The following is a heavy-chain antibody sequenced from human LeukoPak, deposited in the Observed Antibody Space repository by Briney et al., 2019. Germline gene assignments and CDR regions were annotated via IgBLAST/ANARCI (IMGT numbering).Heavy chain of an antibody. Sequence: PSETLSLTCTVSGGSISSYYWSWVRQPPGKGLEWRGYIYYSGSTNYNPSLKSRVTISVDTSKNQFSLKLSSVTAADTAVYYCASHVLGRAFDIWGQGTMVTVSS. J-gene: IGHJ3*02. D-gene: IGHD3-3*02. V-gene: IGHV4-59*08. CDR1: GGSISSYY. CDR2: IYYSGST. CDR3: ASHVLGRAFDI.